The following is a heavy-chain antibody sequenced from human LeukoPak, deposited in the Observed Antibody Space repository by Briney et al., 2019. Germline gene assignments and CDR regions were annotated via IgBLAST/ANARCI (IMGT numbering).Heavy chain of an antibody. J-gene: IGHJ6*03. V-gene: IGHV4-39*07. Sequence: SETLSLTCTVSGGSITSTNYYWGWIRQPPGKGLEWIGDIYYSGSTYYNPSLKSRVTISVDTSKNHFSLRLSSVTAADTAVYYCARVVRYYHSNEGYYYMDVWGKGTTVTVSS. CDR3: ARVVRYYHSNEGYYYMDV. D-gene: IGHD3-22*01. CDR2: IYYSGST. CDR1: GGSITSTNYY.